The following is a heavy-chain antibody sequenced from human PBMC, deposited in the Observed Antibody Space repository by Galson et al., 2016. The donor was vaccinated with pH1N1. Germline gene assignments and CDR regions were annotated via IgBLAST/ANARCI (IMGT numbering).Heavy chain of an antibody. CDR1: GFTLSNYW. CDR2: ITNDGSTT. CDR3: TRDWGGWFDRVDAFDL. J-gene: IGHJ3*01. Sequence: SLRLSCAASGFTLSNYWMHWVRQDPGKGLVWVSRITNDGSTTNYADSVRGRFTISRDNAKNTLYLQMTSLRVEDTGVYYCTRDWGGWFDRVDAFDLWGQGTMVTVSS. D-gene: IGHD3-16*01. V-gene: IGHV3-74*01.